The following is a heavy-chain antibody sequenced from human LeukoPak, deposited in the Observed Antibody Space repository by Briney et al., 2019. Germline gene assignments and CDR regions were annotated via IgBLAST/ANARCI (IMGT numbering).Heavy chain of an antibody. CDR2: TNPSDGST. CDR1: GYTFTTYY. V-gene: IGHV1-46*01. J-gene: IGHJ4*02. CDR3: ARHQGAGEYPFDY. Sequence: ASVKDSCKASGYTFTTYYMHWVRQAPGQGLEWIRITNPSDGSTTYAQRFQGRVTMTRDTSTSTVYMELSSLRSEDTAVYYCARHQGAGEYPFDYWGQGTLVTVAS. D-gene: IGHD3-16*01.